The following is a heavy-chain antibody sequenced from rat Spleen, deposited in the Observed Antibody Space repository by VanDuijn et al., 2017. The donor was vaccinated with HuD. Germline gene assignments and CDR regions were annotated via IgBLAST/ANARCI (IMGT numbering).Heavy chain of an antibody. CDR1: GFTFSDYN. Sequence: EVQLVESGGGLVQPGRSLKLSCAASGFTFSDYNMAWVRQAPKKGLEWVATISYDGSSTYYRDSVKGRFTISRDNATSNLYLQMDSLRSEDTATYYCARHNSGYGVMDAWGQGASVTVSS. CDR3: ARHNSGYGVMDA. J-gene: IGHJ4*01. V-gene: IGHV5-7*01. D-gene: IGHD4-3*01. CDR2: ISYDGSST.